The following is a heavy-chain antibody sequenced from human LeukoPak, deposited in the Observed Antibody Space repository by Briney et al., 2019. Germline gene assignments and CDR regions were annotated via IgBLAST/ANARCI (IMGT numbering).Heavy chain of an antibody. CDR1: GGSISSGPYY. CDR3: ARVYYSSSYDYWYFDL. Sequence: SETLSLTCTVSGGSISSGPYYWSWIRQPPGKGLEWIGYIYYSESTNYNPSLKSRVTISVDTAKNQFSLKLSSVTAADTAVYYCARVYYSSSYDYWYFDLWGRGTLVTVSS. V-gene: IGHV4-61*01. J-gene: IGHJ2*01. CDR2: IYYSEST. D-gene: IGHD6-13*01.